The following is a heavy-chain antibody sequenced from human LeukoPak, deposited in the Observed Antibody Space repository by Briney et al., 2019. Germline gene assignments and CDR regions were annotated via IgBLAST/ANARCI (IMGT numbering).Heavy chain of an antibody. CDR3: ARAMWDAFDI. D-gene: IGHD3-10*02. CDR1: GFTFREYY. CDR2: ISSSGTGI. J-gene: IGHJ3*02. V-gene: IGHV3-11*01. Sequence: PGGSLRLSCAASGFTFREYYMGWMRHAPGKGVEWVSYISSSGTGIYYADSVKGRFTISRDNDKNSLYLQVNILRAEDTAVYDCARAMWDAFDIWGQGTMVTVSS.